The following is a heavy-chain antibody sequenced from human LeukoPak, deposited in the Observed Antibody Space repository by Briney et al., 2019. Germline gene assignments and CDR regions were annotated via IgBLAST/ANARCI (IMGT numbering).Heavy chain of an antibody. V-gene: IGHV3-74*01. CDR2: INSDGSTT. CDR3: AKDLSSGWGRFDY. CDR1: GFTFSNYW. D-gene: IGHD6-19*01. Sequence: GGSLRLSCAASGFTFSNYWMHWVRQAPGKGLVWVSRINSDGSTTTYADSVKGRFTISRDNAKNTLFLQINSLRGEDTAVYYCAKDLSSGWGRFDYWGQGTLVTVSS. J-gene: IGHJ4*02.